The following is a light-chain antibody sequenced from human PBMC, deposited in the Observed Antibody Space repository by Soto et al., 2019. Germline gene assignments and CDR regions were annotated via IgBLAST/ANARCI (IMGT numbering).Light chain of an antibody. Sequence: EIVLTQSPATLSLSPGERATLSCRASQSVRTYLAWYQQKPGQAPRLLIYDASNRATDIPDRFSGSGSGTDLTLTISSLDPEDFAVYYCHQRSKWPLTFGGGTKVEIK. CDR3: HQRSKWPLT. CDR2: DAS. CDR1: QSVRTY. V-gene: IGKV3-11*01. J-gene: IGKJ4*01.